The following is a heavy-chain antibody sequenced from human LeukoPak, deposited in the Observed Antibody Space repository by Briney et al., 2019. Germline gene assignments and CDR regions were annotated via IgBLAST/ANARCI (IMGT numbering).Heavy chain of an antibody. Sequence: GGSLRLSCVASGFTFSPYSINWGRPAPGKWLEWVSYITRSSSAKFYADSAKGRFTISRDNAENLLYLQMNSLRAEDTAVYYCTRDQEGSDYWGQGTLVTVSS. J-gene: IGHJ4*02. CDR3: TRDQEGSDY. CDR2: ITRSSSAK. V-gene: IGHV3-48*01. CDR1: GFTFSPYS.